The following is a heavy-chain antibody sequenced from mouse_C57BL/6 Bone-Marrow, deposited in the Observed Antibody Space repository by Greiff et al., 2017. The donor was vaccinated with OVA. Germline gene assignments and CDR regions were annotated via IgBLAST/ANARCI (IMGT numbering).Heavy chain of an antibody. J-gene: IGHJ4*01. CDR1: GYTFTSYW. CDR3: ARYGRSKGYAMDY. Sequence: QVQLKQPGAELVMPGASVKLSCKASGYTFTSYWMHWVKQRPGQGLEWIGEIDPSDSYTNYNQKFKGKSTLTVDKSSSTAYMQLSSLTSEDSAVYYCARYGRSKGYAMDYWGQGTSVTVSS. V-gene: IGHV1-69*01. CDR2: IDPSDSYT. D-gene: IGHD1-1*01.